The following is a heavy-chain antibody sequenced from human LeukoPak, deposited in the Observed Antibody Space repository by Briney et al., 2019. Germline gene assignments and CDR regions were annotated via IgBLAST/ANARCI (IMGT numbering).Heavy chain of an antibody. V-gene: IGHV3-23*01. CDR2: ISGGGGDA. J-gene: IGHJ4*02. CDR1: GFTFGSYA. Sequence: PGGSLRLSSAASGFTFGSYAMTWVRQAPGEGLEWVSVISGGGGDANYADSVKGRFTISRDNSKNTLYLQMSSLRAEDTAIYYCAKTPKLIRGTPDYWGQGTLVIVSS. D-gene: IGHD3-10*01. CDR3: AKTPKLIRGTPDY.